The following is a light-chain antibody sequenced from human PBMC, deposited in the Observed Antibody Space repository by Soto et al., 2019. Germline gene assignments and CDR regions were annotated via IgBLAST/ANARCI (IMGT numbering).Light chain of an antibody. CDR1: SYKIGSNY. J-gene: IGLJ1*01. CDR2: RNN. Sequence: QSVLTQPPSASGTPGQRVTISCSGSSYKIGSNYVYWYQQLPGTAPKLLIYRNNQRPSGVPDRFSGSKSGTSASLAISGLRSEDEADYYCAAWDDSLSGPSYVFGTGTKVTVL. V-gene: IGLV1-47*01. CDR3: AAWDDSLSGPSYV.